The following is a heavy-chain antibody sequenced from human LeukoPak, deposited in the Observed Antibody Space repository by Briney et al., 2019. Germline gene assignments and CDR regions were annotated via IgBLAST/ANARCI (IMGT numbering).Heavy chain of an antibody. CDR3: ARGFYGDYVFDY. CDR1: GDSISSYY. J-gene: IGHJ4*02. V-gene: IGHV4-4*07. D-gene: IGHD4-17*01. CDR2: VYTSGTT. Sequence: SETLSLTCTVSGDSISSYYWSWIRRPAGKGLGWIGRVYTSGTTNYNPSLKSRVTMSVDTSKNQFSLNLSSVTAADTAVYYCARGFYGDYVFDYWGQGTLVTVSS.